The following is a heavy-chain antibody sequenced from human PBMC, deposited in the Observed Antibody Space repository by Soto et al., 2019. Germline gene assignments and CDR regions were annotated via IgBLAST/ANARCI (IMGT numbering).Heavy chain of an antibody. Sequence: SETLSLTCAVYGGSFSGYYWSWIRQPPGKGLEWIGEINHSGSTNYNPSLKSRVTISVDTSKNQFSLKLSSVTAADTAVYYCARGFGAGSSGYYGWFDPWGQGTLVIVSS. J-gene: IGHJ5*02. CDR3: ARGFGAGSSGYYGWFDP. D-gene: IGHD3-22*01. CDR2: INHSGST. V-gene: IGHV4-34*01. CDR1: GGSFSGYY.